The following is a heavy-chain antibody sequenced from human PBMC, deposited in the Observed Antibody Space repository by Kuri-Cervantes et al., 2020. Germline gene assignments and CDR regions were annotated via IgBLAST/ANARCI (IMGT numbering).Heavy chain of an antibody. CDR1: GGSFSGYY. CDR2: IYYTGST. D-gene: IGHD6-19*01. V-gene: IGHV4-59*01. CDR3: GRFSYHSSGRNYYFDQ. J-gene: IGHJ4*02. Sequence: GSLRLSCAVYGGSFSGYYWNWIRQPPGEGLEYIGYIYYTGSTNYNPSLKSRVTISVDTSKNQFSLKLHPVTAADTAMYYCGRFSYHSSGRNYYFDQWGQGTLVTVSS.